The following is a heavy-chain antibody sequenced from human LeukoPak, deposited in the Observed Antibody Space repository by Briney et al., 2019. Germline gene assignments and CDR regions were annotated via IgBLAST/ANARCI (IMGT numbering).Heavy chain of an antibody. Sequence: GGSLRLSCAASGLSVSSNYMSWVRQALGKGLEWVSVLYSDGTTYYADSVKGRFTISRYNSMNTLYLQMNSLRAEDTAVYYCVRGMGVSMLYYFDYWGQGTLVTVSS. CDR1: GLSVSSNY. CDR3: VRGMGVSMLYYFDY. V-gene: IGHV3-66*02. J-gene: IGHJ4*02. D-gene: IGHD3-10*01. CDR2: LYSDGTT.